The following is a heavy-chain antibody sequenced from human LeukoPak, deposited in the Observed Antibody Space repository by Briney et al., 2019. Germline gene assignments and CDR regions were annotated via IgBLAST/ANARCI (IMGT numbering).Heavy chain of an antibody. CDR3: ARDIDPRRAFDI. CDR1: GGSINIGGYY. Sequence: PSETLSLTCTVSGGSINIGGYYWSWIRQHPGKGLEWIGYIYYGGSTYYNPSLKSRVTISVDTSKNQFSLKLSSVTAADTAVYYCARDIDPRRAFDIWGQGTMVIVSS. D-gene: IGHD1-26*01. CDR2: IYYGGST. J-gene: IGHJ3*02. V-gene: IGHV4-31*03.